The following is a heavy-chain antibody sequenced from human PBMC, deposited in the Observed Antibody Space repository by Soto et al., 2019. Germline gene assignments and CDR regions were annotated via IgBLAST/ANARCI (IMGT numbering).Heavy chain of an antibody. CDR3: ARDPQEGYFQH. CDR1: GGSFIGYY. J-gene: IGHJ1*01. Sequence: SETLSLTCAVYGGSFIGYYWSWIRQPPGKGLEWIGEINHSGSTNYNPSLKSRVTISVDTSKNQFSLKLSSVTAADTAVYYCARDPQEGYFQHWGQGTLVTVSS. V-gene: IGHV4-34*01. CDR2: INHSGST.